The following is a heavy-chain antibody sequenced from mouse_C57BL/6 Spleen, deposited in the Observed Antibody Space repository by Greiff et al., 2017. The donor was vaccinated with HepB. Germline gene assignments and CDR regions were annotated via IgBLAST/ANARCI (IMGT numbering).Heavy chain of an antibody. J-gene: IGHJ2*01. CDR2: IYPGNSDT. D-gene: IGHD4-1*01. CDR3: TRNWDVGGYFDY. V-gene: IGHV1-5*01. Sequence: VQLQQSGTVLARPGASVKMSCKTSGYTFTSYWMHWVKQRPGQGLEWIGAIYPGNSDTSYNQKFKGKAKLTAVTSASTADMELSSLTNEDSAVYYCTRNWDVGGYFDYWGQGTTLTVSS. CDR1: GYTFTSYW.